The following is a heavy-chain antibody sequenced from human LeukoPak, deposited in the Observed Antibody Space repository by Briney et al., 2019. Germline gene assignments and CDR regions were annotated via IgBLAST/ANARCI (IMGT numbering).Heavy chain of an antibody. V-gene: IGHV3-23*01. J-gene: IGHJ4*02. CDR3: ANEIRPNDY. CDR2: ISISGTKT. D-gene: IGHD4-17*01. CDR1: EFDFSTHA. Sequence: GGSLRLSCAASEFDFSTHAMTWVRQAPGKGLEWVSAISISGTKTYYADSVKGRFTISRDNSKDTLYLQMYSLRAEDTAVYYCANEIRPNDYWGQGTLVTVSS.